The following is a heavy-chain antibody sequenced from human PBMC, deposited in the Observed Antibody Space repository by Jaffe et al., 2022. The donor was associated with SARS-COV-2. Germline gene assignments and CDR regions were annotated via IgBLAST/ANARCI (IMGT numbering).Heavy chain of an antibody. J-gene: IGHJ4*02. Sequence: QVQMQESGPGLVKPSETLSLTCTVSGGSISSSNYYWGWIRQPPGKGLEWIGSGHESGSTYYNPSLKSRVTISVDTSKNQFSLNLTSVTAADTAMYFCARGISTPYSSGKWGQGTLVTVSS. V-gene: IGHV4-39*01. CDR3: ARGISTPYSSGK. CDR2: GHESGST. CDR1: GGSISSSNYY. D-gene: IGHD6-25*01.